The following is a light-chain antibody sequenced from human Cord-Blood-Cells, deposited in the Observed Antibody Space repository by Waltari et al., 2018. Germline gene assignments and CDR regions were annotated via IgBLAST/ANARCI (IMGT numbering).Light chain of an antibody. J-gene: IGLJ3*02. CDR3: CSYAGSSTCV. CDR1: SRDVGGYNL. CDR2: EGS. V-gene: IGLV2-23*01. Sequence: QSALPQPASVSGSPGQSITISCTGTSRDVGGYNLVPWYQQHPGKAPKLMIYEGSKRPSGVSNRFSGSKSGNTAALTISELQAEDEADYYCCSYAGSSTCVFGGGTKLTVL.